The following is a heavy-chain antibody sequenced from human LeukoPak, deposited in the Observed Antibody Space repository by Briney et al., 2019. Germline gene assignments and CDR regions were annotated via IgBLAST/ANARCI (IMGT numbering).Heavy chain of an antibody. V-gene: IGHV4-38-2*01. Sequence: PSETLSLTCAVSGYSISSGYYWGWIRQPPGKGLEWIGSIYHSGSTYYNPSLKSRVTISVDTSKNQFSLKLSSVTAADTAVYYCARSSGGNSGALDYWSQGTLVIVSS. CDR2: IYHSGST. D-gene: IGHD4-23*01. J-gene: IGHJ4*02. CDR3: ARSSGGNSGALDY. CDR1: GYSISSGYY.